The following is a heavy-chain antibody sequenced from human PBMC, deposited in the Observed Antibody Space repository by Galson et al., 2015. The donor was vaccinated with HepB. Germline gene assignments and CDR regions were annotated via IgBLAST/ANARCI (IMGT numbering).Heavy chain of an antibody. D-gene: IGHD6-19*01. CDR1: GGTFSSYA. V-gene: IGHV1-69*06. CDR2: IIPIFGTA. J-gene: IGHJ4*02. Sequence: SVKVSCKASGGTFSSYAISWVRQAPGQGLEWMGGIIPIFGTANYAQKFQGRVTITADKSTSTAYMELSSLRSEDTAVYYCASLYSSGWYEYLDYWGQGTLVTVSS. CDR3: ASLYSSGWYEYLDY.